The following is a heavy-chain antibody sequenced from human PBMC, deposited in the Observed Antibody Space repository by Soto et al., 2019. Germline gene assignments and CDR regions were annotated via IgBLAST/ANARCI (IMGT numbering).Heavy chain of an antibody. CDR3: AKDINGRQLWLRPAGYYYYMDV. CDR1: GFTFDDYA. J-gene: IGHJ6*03. Sequence: GGSLRLSCAASGFTFDDYAMHWVRQAPGKGLEWVSGISWNSGSIGYADSVKGRFTISRDNAKNSLYLQMNSLRAEDTALYYCAKDINGRQLWLRPAGYYYYMDVWGKGTTVTVSS. D-gene: IGHD5-18*01. V-gene: IGHV3-9*01. CDR2: ISWNSGSI.